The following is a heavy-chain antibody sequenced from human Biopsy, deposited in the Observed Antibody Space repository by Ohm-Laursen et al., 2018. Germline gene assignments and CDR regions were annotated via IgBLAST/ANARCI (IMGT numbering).Heavy chain of an antibody. CDR2: NIPILGTG. Sequence: VKVSCKAPGGTFSNYGVNWVRQAPGQGLEWLGGNIPILGTGNYAQKFQDRVTVAADTSTSTATMELRGLRSDDTAVYYCATKLTGYFHHWGQGTLVIVSS. CDR3: ATKLTGYFHH. CDR1: GGTFSNYG. J-gene: IGHJ1*01. V-gene: IGHV1-69*13. D-gene: IGHD3-9*01.